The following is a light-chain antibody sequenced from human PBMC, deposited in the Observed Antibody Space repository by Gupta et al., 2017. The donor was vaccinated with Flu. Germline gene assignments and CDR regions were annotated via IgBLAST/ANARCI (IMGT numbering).Light chain of an antibody. Sequence: QSALTQPASVSGSPGQSITIYCTGTSSDVGGYNYVSWYPQHPGKAPKLMIYEVSNRPSGVSNRFSGSKSGNTASLTISGLQAEDEADYYCSSYTSSSTEFGGGTKLTVL. CDR1: SSDVGGYNY. V-gene: IGLV2-14*01. J-gene: IGLJ3*02. CDR3: SSYTSSSTE. CDR2: EVS.